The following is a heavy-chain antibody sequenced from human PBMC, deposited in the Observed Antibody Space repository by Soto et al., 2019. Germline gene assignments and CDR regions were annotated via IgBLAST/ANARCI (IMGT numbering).Heavy chain of an antibody. V-gene: IGHV3-72*01. D-gene: IGHD3-10*01. CDR1: GFTLSDHY. Sequence: GGSLRLSCAVSGFTLSDHYMDWVRQTPGTGLEWVARTRNKASRYTTEYAASVQGRFTISRDDSENSLYLQLNSLKTEDTAVYHCARAKSSGYIDLWGRGALVT. CDR3: ARAKSSGYIDL. J-gene: IGHJ2*01. CDR2: TRNKASRYTT.